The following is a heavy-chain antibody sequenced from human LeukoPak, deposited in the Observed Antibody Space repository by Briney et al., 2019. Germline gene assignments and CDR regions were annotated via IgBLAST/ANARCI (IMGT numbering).Heavy chain of an antibody. J-gene: IGHJ3*02. D-gene: IGHD6-6*01. CDR3: ARRGRVEYSSSSYAFDI. CDR1: GGSISSGDYY. CDR2: IYYSGST. Sequence: SETLSLTCTVSGGSISSGDYYWSWIRQPPGKGLEWIGNIYYSGSTYYTPSLKSRVTISVDTSKNQFSLKLSSVIAADTAVYYCARRGRVEYSSSSYAFDIWGQGTMVTVSS. V-gene: IGHV4-39*01.